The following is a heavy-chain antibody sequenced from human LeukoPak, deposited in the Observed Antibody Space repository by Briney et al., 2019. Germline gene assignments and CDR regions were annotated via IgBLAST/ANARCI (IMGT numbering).Heavy chain of an antibody. CDR1: GDSVSSNSAA. V-gene: IGHV6-1*01. Sequence: SQTLSLTCAISGDSVSSNSAAWNWIRQSPSRGLGWLGRTYYRSKWYNDYAVSVKSRITINPDTSKNQFSLQLNSVTPEDTAVYYCARGGYCSSTSCSGFDPWGQGTLVTVSS. D-gene: IGHD2-2*01. J-gene: IGHJ5*02. CDR3: ARGGYCSSTSCSGFDP. CDR2: TYYRSKWYN.